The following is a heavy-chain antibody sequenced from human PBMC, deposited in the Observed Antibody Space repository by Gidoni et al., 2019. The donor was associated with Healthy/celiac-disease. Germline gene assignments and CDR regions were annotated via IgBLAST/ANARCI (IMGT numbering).Heavy chain of an antibody. CDR3: APNGGGTVIGSRGRNRFVDY. J-gene: IGHJ4*02. V-gene: IGHV3-30*02. Sequence: GKGLEWVAFIRYDGSNKYYADSVKDRFTISRDNSKNTLYLQMNSLRAEDTAVYYCAPNGGGTVIGSRGRNRFVDYWGQGTLVTVSS. D-gene: IGHD3-10*01. CDR2: IRYDGSNK.